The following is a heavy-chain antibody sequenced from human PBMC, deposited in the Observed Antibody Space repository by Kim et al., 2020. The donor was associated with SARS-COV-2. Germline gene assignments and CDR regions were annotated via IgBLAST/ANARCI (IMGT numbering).Heavy chain of an antibody. D-gene: IGHD3-10*01. Sequence: SETLSLTCVVSGGSISAYYWSWIRQSPGKGLEWMGNIQSGGNTNYNPSLKSRVTLSVDPSRNQFSLDLMSVTAADTAVYFCARHVSGSGSFYEFWGQGTLVTVSS. CDR2: IQSGGNT. CDR1: GGSISAYY. V-gene: IGHV4-59*08. CDR3: ARHVSGSGSFYEF. J-gene: IGHJ4*02.